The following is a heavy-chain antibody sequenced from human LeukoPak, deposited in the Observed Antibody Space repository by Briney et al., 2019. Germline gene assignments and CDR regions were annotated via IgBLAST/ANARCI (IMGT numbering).Heavy chain of an antibody. V-gene: IGHV3-30*18. CDR2: ISYDKSHR. D-gene: IGHD1-26*01. J-gene: IGHJ4*02. CDR3: AKVHSGSYYFHFDY. CDR1: GFTFSRYG. Sequence: GGSLRLSCAASGFTFSRYGMYWVRQAPGKGLEWVALISYDKSHRYYADSVKGRFTISRDNSKNTLYLQMNSLRAEDTAVYYCAKVHSGSYYFHFDYWGQGTLVTVSS.